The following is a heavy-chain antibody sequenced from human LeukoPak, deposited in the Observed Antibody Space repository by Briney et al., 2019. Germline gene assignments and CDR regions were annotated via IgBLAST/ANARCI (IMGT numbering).Heavy chain of an antibody. Sequence: GGSLRLSCAASGFTFSSYWMSWVRQAPGKGLEWVANIKQDGSEKYYVDSVKGRFTISRDNAKNSLYLQMNSLRAEDTAVYYCAKRGYDSSGYSIYWYFDLWGRGTLVTVSS. V-gene: IGHV3-7*05. D-gene: IGHD3-22*01. CDR2: IKQDGSEK. J-gene: IGHJ2*01. CDR1: GFTFSSYW. CDR3: AKRGYDSSGYSIYWYFDL.